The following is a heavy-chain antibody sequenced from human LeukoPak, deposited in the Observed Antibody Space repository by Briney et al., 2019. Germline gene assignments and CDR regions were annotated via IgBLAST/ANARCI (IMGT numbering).Heavy chain of an antibody. V-gene: IGHV4-61*02. D-gene: IGHD3-22*01. J-gene: IGHJ6*03. CDR1: GGSISSGSYY. CDR3: ARADYYDSSGYPAHYYYMDV. Sequence: SQTLSLTCTVSGGSISSGSYYWSWIRQPAAKGLEWIGRIYTSGSTNYNPSLKSRVTISVDTSKNQFSLKLSSVTAADTAVYYCARADYYDSSGYPAHYYYMDVWGKGTTVTVSS. CDR2: IYTSGST.